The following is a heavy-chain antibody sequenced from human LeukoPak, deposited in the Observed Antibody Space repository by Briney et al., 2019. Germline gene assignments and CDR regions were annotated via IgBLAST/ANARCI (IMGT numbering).Heavy chain of an antibody. Sequence: GGSLRLSCAASGFTFSTYWMVWFRQAPGKGLEWMANIKQDGSAKQYVDSVKGRFTISRDNANNLVYLQMNSLRVEDTGVYYCATTTRSSSWDYWGQETLVTVSS. CDR2: IKQDGSAK. J-gene: IGHJ4*02. V-gene: IGHV3-7*02. CDR3: ATTTRSSSWDY. D-gene: IGHD6-13*01. CDR1: GFTFSTYW.